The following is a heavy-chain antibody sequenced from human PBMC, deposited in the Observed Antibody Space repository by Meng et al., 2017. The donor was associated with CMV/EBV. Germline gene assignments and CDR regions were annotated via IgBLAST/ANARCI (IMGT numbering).Heavy chain of an antibody. Sequence: SISISGYDWGWIRQPPGKGLEWIGSMYYSGSTYYNPSLKSRVTIFVEASKNQFSLKLSSVTAADTAVYYCARHVVSSGTSKGLFDYWGQGTLVTVSS. J-gene: IGHJ4*02. V-gene: IGHV4-39*01. CDR2: MYYSGST. D-gene: IGHD3-3*01. CDR1: SISISGYD. CDR3: ARHVVSSGTSKGLFDY.